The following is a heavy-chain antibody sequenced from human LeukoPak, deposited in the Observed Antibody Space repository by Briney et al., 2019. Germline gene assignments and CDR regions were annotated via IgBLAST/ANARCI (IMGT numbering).Heavy chain of an antibody. V-gene: IGHV1-18*04. J-gene: IGHJ4*02. CDR1: GYTFTSYG. D-gene: IGHD3-10*01. CDR2: ISAYNGNT. Sequence: ASVKVSCKASGYTFTSYGISWVRQAPGQGLVWMGWISAYNGNTNYAQKLQGRVTMTTDTSTSTAYMELRSLRSDDTAVYYCARLTYYGSGSAHPKYYFDYWGQGTLVTVSS. CDR3: ARLTYYGSGSAHPKYYFDY.